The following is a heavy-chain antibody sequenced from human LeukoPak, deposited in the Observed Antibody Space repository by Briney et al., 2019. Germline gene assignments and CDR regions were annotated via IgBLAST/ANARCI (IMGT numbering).Heavy chain of an antibody. CDR1: GGSISSHY. V-gene: IGHV4-59*11. CDR3: ARDAWYYDFWSGYYRRGYYFDY. D-gene: IGHD3-3*01. CDR2: IYYSGST. J-gene: IGHJ4*02. Sequence: SETLSLTCTVSGGSISSHYWSWIRQPPGKGLEWIGYIYYSGSTNYNPSLKSRVTISVDTSKNQFSLKLSSVTAADTAVYYCARDAWYYDFWSGYYRRGYYFDYWGQGTLVTVSS.